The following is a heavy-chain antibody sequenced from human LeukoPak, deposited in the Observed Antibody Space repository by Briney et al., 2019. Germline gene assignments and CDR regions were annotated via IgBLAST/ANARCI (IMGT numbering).Heavy chain of an antibody. Sequence: GASVKVSCKASGYTFSSYGFSWVRQAPGQGLEWMGWISAYNGNANHAQKFQGRVTMTTDTSTGTVYMELRSLRSDDTAVYYCARDAPGVSGVFDYWGQGTLVTVSS. CDR2: ISAYNGNA. V-gene: IGHV1-18*01. CDR3: ARDAPGVSGVFDY. CDR1: GYTFSSYG. D-gene: IGHD2-8*01. J-gene: IGHJ4*02.